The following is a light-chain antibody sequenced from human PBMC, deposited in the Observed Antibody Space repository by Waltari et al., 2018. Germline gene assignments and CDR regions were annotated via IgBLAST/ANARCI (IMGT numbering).Light chain of an antibody. CDR3: QQYYSTPLT. J-gene: IGKJ4*01. CDR2: WAS. Sequence: DIAMTQSPDSLAVSLGERATINCKSSQSVLYSSNNKNYLAWYQQKPGQPPKLLIYWASTRDSGVPDRFSGSGSGTDFTLTISSLQAEDVAVYYCQQYYSTPLTFGGGTKVEI. CDR1: QSVLYSSNNKNY. V-gene: IGKV4-1*01.